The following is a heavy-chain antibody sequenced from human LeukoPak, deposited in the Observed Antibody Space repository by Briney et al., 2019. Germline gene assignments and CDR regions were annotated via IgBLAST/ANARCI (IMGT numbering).Heavy chain of an antibody. Sequence: GGSLRLSCAASGFTFRNYWMGWVRQAPGKGLEWVASMREDGGDKYYLDSAKGRFTISRDNAKNSLYLQMNSLRAEDTAVYYCARDTYRFYDYWGQGTLVTVSS. CDR3: ARDTYRFYDY. J-gene: IGHJ4*02. CDR1: GFTFRNYW. V-gene: IGHV3-7*01. CDR2: MREDGGDK.